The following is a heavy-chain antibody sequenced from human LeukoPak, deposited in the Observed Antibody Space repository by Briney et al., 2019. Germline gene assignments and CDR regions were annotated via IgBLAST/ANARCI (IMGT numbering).Heavy chain of an antibody. D-gene: IGHD5-24*01. Sequence: SETLSLTCTVSGGSISSYYWSWIRQPAGKGLEWIGRIYTSGSTNYNPSLKSRVTMSVDTSKNQFSLKLSSVPAADTAVYYCARRMATIRAFDIWGQGTMVTVSS. CDR2: IYTSGST. CDR1: GGSISSYY. J-gene: IGHJ3*02. V-gene: IGHV4-4*07. CDR3: ARRMATIRAFDI.